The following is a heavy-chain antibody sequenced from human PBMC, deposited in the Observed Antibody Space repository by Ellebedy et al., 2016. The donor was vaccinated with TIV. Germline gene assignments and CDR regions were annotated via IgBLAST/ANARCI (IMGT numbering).Heavy chain of an antibody. V-gene: IGHV4-30-4*01. Sequence: SETLSLXXTVSGRSISRDEYYWSWLRQPPGQGEEWIGYIYYSGSTYYNPSLKSRVTISVDTSKNQFSLKLSSVTAADTAVYYCVRVRMRKSWFDYWGQGTLVTVSS. CDR2: IYYSGST. CDR3: VRVRMRKSWFDY. CDR1: GRSISRDEYY. J-gene: IGHJ4*02. D-gene: IGHD6-13*01.